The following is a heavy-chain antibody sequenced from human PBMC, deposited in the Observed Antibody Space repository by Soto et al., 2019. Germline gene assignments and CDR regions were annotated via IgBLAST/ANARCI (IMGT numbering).Heavy chain of an antibody. J-gene: IGHJ5*02. CDR3: ARHIAAAGRFDP. D-gene: IGHD6-13*01. V-gene: IGHV1-18*01. Sequence: GASVKVSCKASGYTFTSYGISWVRQAPGQGLEWMGWISAYNGNTIYAQKLQGRVTMTTDTSTSTAYMELSTVRAADTAVYYCARHIAAAGRFDPWGQGTLVTVSS. CDR1: GYTFTSYG. CDR2: ISAYNGNT.